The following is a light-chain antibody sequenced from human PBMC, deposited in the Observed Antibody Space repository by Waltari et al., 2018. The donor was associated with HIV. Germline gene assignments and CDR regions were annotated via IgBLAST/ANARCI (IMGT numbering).Light chain of an antibody. CDR2: GAS. V-gene: IGKV3-15*01. Sequence: EIVLTQSPGTLSLSPGERATLSCRASQSVTSSYLAWYQQKPGQAPRLLIYGASTRATGVPARFSGSGSGTDFTLTISSLQSEDFAVYYCQQYNNWWTFGQGTKVEIK. CDR1: QSVTSSY. J-gene: IGKJ1*01. CDR3: QQYNNWWT.